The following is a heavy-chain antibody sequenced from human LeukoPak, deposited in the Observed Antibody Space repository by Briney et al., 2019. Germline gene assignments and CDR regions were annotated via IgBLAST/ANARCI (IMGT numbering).Heavy chain of an antibody. CDR1: GFTLSSYG. J-gene: IGHJ4*02. Sequence: PGRSLRLSCAASGFTLSSYGIHWVRQTPGKGPEWVANIWYAESYKYYGDNNKHYADSVKGRFTISRDDSKNTLYLQMNSLRAEDTAVYYCARDRVSGWDYIDYWGQGTLVTVSS. CDR3: ARDRVSGWDYIDY. V-gene: IGHV3-33*01. D-gene: IGHD6-19*01. CDR2: IWYAESYK.